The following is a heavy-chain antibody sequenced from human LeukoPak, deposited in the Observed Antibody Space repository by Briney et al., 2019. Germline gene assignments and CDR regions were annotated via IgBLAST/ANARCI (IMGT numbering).Heavy chain of an antibody. Sequence: GGSLRLSCAASGFTFSSYGMNWVRQAPGKGLEWVSSISSSSSYIYYADSVKGRFIISRDNAKNSLYLQMNSLRAEDTAVYFCARDQVGWELLPDAFDIWGQGTVVTVSS. CDR1: GFTFSSYG. V-gene: IGHV3-21*01. D-gene: IGHD1-26*01. CDR3: ARDQVGWELLPDAFDI. CDR2: ISSSSSYI. J-gene: IGHJ3*02.